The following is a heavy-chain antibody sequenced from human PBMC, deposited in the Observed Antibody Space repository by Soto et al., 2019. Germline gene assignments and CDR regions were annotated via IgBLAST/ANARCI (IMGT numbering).Heavy chain of an antibody. D-gene: IGHD3-9*01. V-gene: IGHV4-34*01. CDR2: INHSGST. J-gene: IGHJ5*02. CDR3: AGEGTIFRNWFDP. Sequence: SETLSLTCAVYGGSFSGYYWSWIRQPPGKGLEWIGEINHSGSTNYNPSLKSRVTISVDTSKNQFSLKLSSVTAADTAVYYCAGEGTIFRNWFDPWGQGTLVTVSS. CDR1: GGSFSGYY.